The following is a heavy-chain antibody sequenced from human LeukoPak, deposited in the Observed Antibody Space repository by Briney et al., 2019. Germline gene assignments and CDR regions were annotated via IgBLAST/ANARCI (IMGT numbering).Heavy chain of an antibody. CDR2: IGSSGGTT. V-gene: IGHV3-23*01. Sequence: GGSLRLSCAASGFAFRSYVMSWVRQAPGKGLEWVSTIGSSGGTTYYADSVKGRFTISRDNFKNTLYLQMNSLRAEDTAVYYCTKTGYYDSNADDYWGQGTLVTVSS. CDR1: GFAFRSYV. CDR3: TKTGYYDSNADDY. J-gene: IGHJ4*02. D-gene: IGHD3-22*01.